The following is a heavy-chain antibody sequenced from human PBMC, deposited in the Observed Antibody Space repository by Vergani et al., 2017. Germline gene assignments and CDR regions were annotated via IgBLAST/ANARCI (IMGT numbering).Heavy chain of an antibody. CDR2: IYHSGST. D-gene: IGHD3-3*01. CDR3: ARVPTITIFHPYMDV. V-gene: IGHV4-30-2*01. CDR1: GGSISSGGYS. J-gene: IGHJ6*03. Sequence: QLQLQESGSGLVKPSQTLSLTCAVSGGSISSGGYSWSWIRQPPGKGLEWIGYIYHSGSTYYNPSLKSRVTISVDRSKNQFSLKLSSVTAADTAVYYCARVPTITIFHPYMDVWGKGTTVTVSS.